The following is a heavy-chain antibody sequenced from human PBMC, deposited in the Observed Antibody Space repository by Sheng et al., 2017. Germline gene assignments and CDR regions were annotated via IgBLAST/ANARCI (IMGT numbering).Heavy chain of an antibody. V-gene: IGHV3-30-3*01. J-gene: IGHJ4*02. D-gene: IGHD6-13*01. CDR2: ISYDGNNK. CDR3: ARDQRTGYSSSWYYFDY. Sequence: QVQLVESGGGVVQPGRSLRLSCAASGFTFSSYTMHWVRQAPGKGLEWVAVISYDGNNKYYADSVKGRFTISRDNSKNTLYLQMNSLRAEDTAVYYCARDQRTGYSSSWYYFDYWGQGTLVTVSS. CDR1: GFTFSSYT.